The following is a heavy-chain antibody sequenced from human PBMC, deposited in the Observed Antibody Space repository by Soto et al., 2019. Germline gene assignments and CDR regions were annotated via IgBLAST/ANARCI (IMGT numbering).Heavy chain of an antibody. Sequence: ETLSLTCTVSGGSISSYYWSWIRQPPGKGLEWIGYIYYSGSTNYNPSLKSRVTISVDTSKNQFSLKLSSVTAADTAVYYCARVVGSIAAPLIFDYWGQGTLVTVSS. J-gene: IGHJ4*02. V-gene: IGHV4-59*01. CDR1: GGSISSYY. CDR3: ARVVGSIAAPLIFDY. CDR2: IYYSGST. D-gene: IGHD6-6*01.